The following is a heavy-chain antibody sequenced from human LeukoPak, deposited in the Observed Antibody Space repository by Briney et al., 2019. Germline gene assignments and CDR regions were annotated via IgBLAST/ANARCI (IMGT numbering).Heavy chain of an antibody. J-gene: IGHJ6*02. CDR1: GFTFSSYA. D-gene: IGHD5-24*01. CDR2: ISYDGSNK. Sequence: GGSLRLSCAASGFTFSSYAMHWVRQAPGKGLEWVAVISYDGSNKYYAGSVKGRFTISRDNSKNTLYLQMNSLRAEDTAVYYCAGWRDGYNNRRLRIVDYYYGMDVWGQGTTVTVSS. V-gene: IGHV3-30-3*01. CDR3: AGWRDGYNNRRLRIVDYYYGMDV.